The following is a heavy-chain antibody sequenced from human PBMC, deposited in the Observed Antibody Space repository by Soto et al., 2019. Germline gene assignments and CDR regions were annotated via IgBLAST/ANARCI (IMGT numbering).Heavy chain of an antibody. CDR1: GGSFSGYY. Sequence: SETLSLTCAVYGGSFSGYYWSWIRQPPGKGLEWIGEINHSGSTNYNPSLKSRVTISVDTSKNQFSLKLSSVTAADMAVYYCARVTRTVLRSLEWLWWFDPWGQGTLVTVSS. V-gene: IGHV4-34*01. CDR3: ARVTRTVLRSLEWLWWFDP. D-gene: IGHD3-3*01. CDR2: INHSGST. J-gene: IGHJ5*02.